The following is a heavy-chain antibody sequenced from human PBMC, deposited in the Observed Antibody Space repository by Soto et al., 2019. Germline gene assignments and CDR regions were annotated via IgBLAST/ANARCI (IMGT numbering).Heavy chain of an antibody. D-gene: IGHD2-15*01. CDR2: IYYSGST. CDR1: GGSISSSSYY. Sequence: SETLSLTCTVSGGSISSSSYYWGWIRQPPGKGLEWIGSIYYSGSTYYNPSLKSRVTISVDTSKNQFSLKLSSVTAADTAVYYCARHKVYCSGGSCYTNDWNWFDPWGQGTLVTVAS. CDR3: ARHKVYCSGGSCYTNDWNWFDP. V-gene: IGHV4-39*01. J-gene: IGHJ5*02.